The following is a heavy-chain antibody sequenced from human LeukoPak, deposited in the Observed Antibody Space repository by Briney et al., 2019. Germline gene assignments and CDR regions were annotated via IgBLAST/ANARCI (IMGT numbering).Heavy chain of an antibody. CDR3: ARLASSSWPLYYYYGMDV. CDR1: GYTFTSYD. D-gene: IGHD6-13*01. CDR2: MNPNNGNT. J-gene: IGHJ6*02. Sequence: GASVKVSCKASGYTFTSYDINWVRQATGQGLELMGWMNPNNGNTGYAQKFQGRVTMTRSTSISTAYMELSSLRSEDTAVYYCARLASSSWPLYYYYGMDVWGQGTTVTVSS. V-gene: IGHV1-8*01.